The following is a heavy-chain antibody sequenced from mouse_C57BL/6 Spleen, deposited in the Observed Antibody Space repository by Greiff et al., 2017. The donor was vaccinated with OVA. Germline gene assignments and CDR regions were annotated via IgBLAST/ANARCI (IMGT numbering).Heavy chain of an antibody. D-gene: IGHD1-1*01. CDR2: IDPSDSET. Sequence: QVQLQQPGAELVRPGSSVKLSCKASGYTFTSYWMHWVKQRPIQGLEWIGNIDPSDSETHYNQKFKDKATLTVDKSSSTAYMQLSSLTSEDSAVYYYARWDYYGSSYFDYWGQGTTLTVSS. CDR1: GYTFTSYW. V-gene: IGHV1-52*01. CDR3: ARWDYYGSSYFDY. J-gene: IGHJ2*01.